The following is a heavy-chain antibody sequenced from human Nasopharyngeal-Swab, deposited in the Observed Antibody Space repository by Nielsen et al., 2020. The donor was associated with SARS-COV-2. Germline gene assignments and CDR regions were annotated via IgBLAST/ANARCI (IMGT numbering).Heavy chain of an antibody. D-gene: IGHD6-19*01. CDR3: ARALVPWLDLYFDY. Sequence: GGSLRLSCAASGFTFSSYAISWVRQAPGKGLEWVSVISGSDYSTYYADSVKGRFTISRDNSKNTVSLQMNSLRAEDTAVYYCARALVPWLDLYFDYWGQGTLVTVSS. CDR1: GFTFSSYA. V-gene: IGHV3-23*01. CDR2: ISGSDYST. J-gene: IGHJ4*02.